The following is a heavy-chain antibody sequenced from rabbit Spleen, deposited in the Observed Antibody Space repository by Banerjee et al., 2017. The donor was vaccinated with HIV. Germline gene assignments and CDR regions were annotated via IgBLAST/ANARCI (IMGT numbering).Heavy chain of an antibody. CDR2: IYPITETT. Sequence: QLVESGGGLVQPGGSLTLSCTASGFTITNYWMNWVRQAPGKGLEWIGVIYPITETTYYANWVNGRFTISTDNAQNTVDLQMTSLTTADTATYFCAREDVGREDFNLWGQGTLVTVS. V-gene: IGHV1S7*01. CDR3: AREDVGREDFNL. J-gene: IGHJ4*01. CDR1: GFTITNYW. D-gene: IGHD4-2*01.